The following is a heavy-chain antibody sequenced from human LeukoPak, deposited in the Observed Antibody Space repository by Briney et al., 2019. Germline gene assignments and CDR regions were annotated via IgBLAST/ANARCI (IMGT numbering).Heavy chain of an antibody. CDR2: IKTDGSET. D-gene: IGHD6-19*01. Sequence: GGSLRLSCAASGFNFRDHWMDWARQAPGKGLEWVGHIKTDGSETYYLDSLRGRFSISRDNTNNALYLQMNSLRVEDTAVYYCVKNNGWFHLAQWGQGTLVTVSS. CDR1: GFNFRDHW. V-gene: IGHV3-7*03. CDR3: VKNNGWFHLAQ. J-gene: IGHJ4*02.